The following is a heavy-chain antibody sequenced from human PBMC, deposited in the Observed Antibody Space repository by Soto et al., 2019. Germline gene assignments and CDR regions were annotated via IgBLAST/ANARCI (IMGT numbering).Heavy chain of an antibody. CDR1: GGSFSGYY. D-gene: IGHD3-22*01. CDR2: INHSGST. Sequence: SETLSLTCAVYGGSFSGYYWSWIRQPPGKGLEWIGEINHSGSTNYNPSLKSRVTITVDTSKNQFSLMLSSVTAADTAVYYCARVVTTADGEYFQHWGQGTLVTVSS. CDR3: ARVVTTADGEYFQH. V-gene: IGHV4-34*01. J-gene: IGHJ1*01.